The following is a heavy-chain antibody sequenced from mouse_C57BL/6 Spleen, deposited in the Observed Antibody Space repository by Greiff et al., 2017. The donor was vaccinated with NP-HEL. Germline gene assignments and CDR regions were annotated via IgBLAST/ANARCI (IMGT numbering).Heavy chain of an antibody. CDR3: ARAPDYYAMDY. CDR1: GYSITSGYY. CDR2: ISYDGSN. Sequence: EVKLQESGPGLVKPSQSLSLTCSVTGYSITSGYYWNWIRQFPGNKLEWMGYISYDGSNNYNPSLKNRISITRDTSKNQFFLKLNSVTTEDTATYYCARAPDYYAMDYWGQGTSVTVSS. V-gene: IGHV3-6*01. J-gene: IGHJ4*01.